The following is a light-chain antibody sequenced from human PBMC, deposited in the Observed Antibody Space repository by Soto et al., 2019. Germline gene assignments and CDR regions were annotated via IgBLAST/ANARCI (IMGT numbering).Light chain of an antibody. CDR3: QQYNNWPPWT. V-gene: IGKV3-15*01. J-gene: IGKJ1*01. CDR2: GAS. CDR1: QSATSN. Sequence: SLSPVERATLFCRAISQSATSNLAWYQQKPGQAPRLLIYGASTRATGIPARFSGSGSGTEFTLTISSLQSEDFAVYYCQQYNNWPPWTFGQGTKVDIK.